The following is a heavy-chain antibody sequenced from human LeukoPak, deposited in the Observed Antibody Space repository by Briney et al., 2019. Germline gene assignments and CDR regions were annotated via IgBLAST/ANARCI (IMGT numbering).Heavy chain of an antibody. Sequence: GGFLRLSCAASGFTFSSYAMSWVRQAPGKGLEWVSGINWNGGSTGYADSVKGRFTISRDNAKNSLYLQMNSLRAEDTALYYCARAPLNYYDSSGYYPPRWFDPWGQGTLVTVSS. J-gene: IGHJ5*02. D-gene: IGHD3-22*01. V-gene: IGHV3-20*04. CDR1: GFTFSSYA. CDR3: ARAPLNYYDSSGYYPPRWFDP. CDR2: INWNGGST.